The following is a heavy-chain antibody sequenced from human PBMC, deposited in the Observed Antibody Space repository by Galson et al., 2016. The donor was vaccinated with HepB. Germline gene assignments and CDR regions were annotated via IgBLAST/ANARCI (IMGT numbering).Heavy chain of an antibody. CDR2: TYYRSKWYN. D-gene: IGHD5-12*01. CDR1: GDSVSSNSAT. Sequence: CAISGDSVSSNSATWNWIRQSPSRGLEWLRRTYYRSKWYNDYALSVKSRITINPDTSKNQFSLQLNSVTPEDTAVYYCARVRSGYSGYANPYYYGMDVWAKGPRSPSL. J-gene: IGHJ6*02. CDR3: ARVRSGYSGYANPYYYGMDV. V-gene: IGHV6-1*01.